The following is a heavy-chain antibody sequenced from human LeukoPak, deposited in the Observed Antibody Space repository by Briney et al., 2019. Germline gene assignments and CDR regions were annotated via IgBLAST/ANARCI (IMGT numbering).Heavy chain of an antibody. D-gene: IGHD1-26*01. CDR1: GCSFTSYW. V-gene: IGHV5-51*01. CDR2: IYPGDSDT. J-gene: IGHJ3*02. CDR3: ARQAISGSYFGSAFDI. Sequence: GESLKISCKGSGCSFTSYWIGWVRQMPGKGLEWMGIIYPGDSDTRYSPSFEGQVTISADKSIRTAYLQWSSLKASVTAMYYCARQAISGSYFGSAFDIWGQGTMVTVSS.